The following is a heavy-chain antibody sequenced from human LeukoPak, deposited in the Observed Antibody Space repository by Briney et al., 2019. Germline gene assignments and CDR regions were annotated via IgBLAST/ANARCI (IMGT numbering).Heavy chain of an antibody. Sequence: SETLSLTCAVYGGSFSGYYWSWIRQPPGKGLVWIGEINHSGSTNYNPSLKSRVTISVDTSKNQFSLKLSSVTAADTAVYYCARGGRDGYNTGLDYWGQRTLVTVSS. CDR1: GGSFSGYY. J-gene: IGHJ4*02. CDR3: ARGGRDGYNTGLDY. CDR2: INHSGST. V-gene: IGHV4-34*01. D-gene: IGHD5-24*01.